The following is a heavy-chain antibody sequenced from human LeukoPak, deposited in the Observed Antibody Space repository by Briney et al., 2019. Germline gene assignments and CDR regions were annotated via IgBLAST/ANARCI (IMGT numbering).Heavy chain of an antibody. CDR3: ARDPQSIAGRRGWFDP. Sequence: SETLSLTCTVSGGSISSSSYYWGWIRQPPGKGLEWIGSIYYSGSTYYNPSLKSRVTISVDTSKNQFSLKLSSVTAADTAVYYCARDPQSIAGRRGWFDPWGQGTLVTVSS. CDR1: GGSISSSSYY. J-gene: IGHJ5*02. V-gene: IGHV4-39*07. D-gene: IGHD6-6*01. CDR2: IYYSGST.